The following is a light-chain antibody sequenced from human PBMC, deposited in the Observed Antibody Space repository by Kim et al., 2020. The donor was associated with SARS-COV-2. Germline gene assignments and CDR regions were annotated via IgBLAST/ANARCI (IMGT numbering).Light chain of an antibody. Sequence: PGESATRPCRASQSVNRYLVCDQQKPGQAPRLLISDASNRATGIPARFSGSGSGTDFHLTTGSLEPEDCAVYYCQQRSNWPPKLTFGGGAKV. J-gene: IGKJ4*01. CDR3: QQRSNWPPKLT. V-gene: IGKV3-11*01. CDR2: DAS. CDR1: QSVNRY.